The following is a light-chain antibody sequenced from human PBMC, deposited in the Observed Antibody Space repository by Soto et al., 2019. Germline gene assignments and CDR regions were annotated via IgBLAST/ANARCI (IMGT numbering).Light chain of an antibody. J-gene: IGKJ1*01. CDR1: QSVSSN. CDR2: GPS. Sequence: EIVMTQSPATLSVSPGERATLSCRASQSVSSNLAWYQQKPGQAPRLLIYGPSTRATGIPARFSGSGSGTEFTLTISRLQSEASAVYYCQQFNSWPATLGQGTKVEIK. V-gene: IGKV3-15*01. CDR3: QQFNSWPAT.